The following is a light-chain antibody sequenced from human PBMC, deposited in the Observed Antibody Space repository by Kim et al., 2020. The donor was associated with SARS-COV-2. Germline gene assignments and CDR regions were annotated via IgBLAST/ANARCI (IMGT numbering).Light chain of an antibody. CDR3: AAWDDSLSGWV. J-gene: IGLJ3*02. CDR2: RNN. V-gene: IGLV1-47*01. CDR1: SSNIGSNY. Sequence: VTIDCSGRSSNIGSNYVSWYQHLPGTAPKRLIYRNNRRPSGVPDRFSGSKSGTSASLAISGLRSEDEADYYCAAWDDSLSGWVFGGGTQLTVL.